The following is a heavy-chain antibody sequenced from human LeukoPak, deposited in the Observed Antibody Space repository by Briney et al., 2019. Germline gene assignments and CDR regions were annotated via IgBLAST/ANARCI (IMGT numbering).Heavy chain of an antibody. Sequence: ASVKVSCKASGYTFTSYYMHWVRQAPGQGLEWMGIINPSGGSTSYAQKFQGRVTMTRDTSTSTVYMELSSLRSEDTAVYYCARSWYSSSWYRGGSLGDFDYWGQGTLVTVSS. CDR2: INPSGGST. D-gene: IGHD6-13*01. CDR1: GYTFTSYY. CDR3: ARSWYSSSWYRGGSLGDFDY. V-gene: IGHV1-46*01. J-gene: IGHJ4*02.